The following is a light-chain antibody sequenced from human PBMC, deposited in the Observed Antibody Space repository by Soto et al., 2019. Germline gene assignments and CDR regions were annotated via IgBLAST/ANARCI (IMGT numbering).Light chain of an antibody. Sequence: QSALTQPASVSGSPGQSITISCTGTSSDVGGYNYVSWYQQHPGKAPKLLINDVSNRPSGISDPFSGSKSGNTASLTISGFQAEDEADYYCSSYTSSTTNLFGTGTKLTVL. V-gene: IGLV2-14*03. J-gene: IGLJ1*01. CDR2: DVS. CDR1: SSDVGGYNY. CDR3: SSYTSSTTNL.